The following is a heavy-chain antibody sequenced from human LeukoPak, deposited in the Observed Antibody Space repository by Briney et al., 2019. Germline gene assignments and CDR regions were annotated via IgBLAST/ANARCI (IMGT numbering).Heavy chain of an antibody. Sequence: SETLSLTCAVYGGSFSGYYWSWIRQPPGKGLEWIWEINHSESTNYNPSLKSRVTISVDTSKNQFSLKLSSVTAADTAVYYCASSRGYSYGYRGDYFDYWGQGTLVTVSS. CDR1: GGSFSGYY. CDR2: INHSEST. J-gene: IGHJ4*02. V-gene: IGHV4-34*01. D-gene: IGHD5-18*01. CDR3: ASSRGYSYGYRGDYFDY.